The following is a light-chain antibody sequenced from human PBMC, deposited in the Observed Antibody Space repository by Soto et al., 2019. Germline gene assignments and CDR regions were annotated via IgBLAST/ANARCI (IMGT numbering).Light chain of an antibody. CDR3: QSYDSSLSGSDV. Sequence: QSLLAHPPSVSGAPGQMFTISCPGISSNIGSGYDVHWYQQLPGTAPKLLIYGNSNRPSGVPDRFSGSKSGTSASLAITGLQAEGEADYYCQSYDSSLSGSDVFGTGTKVTVL. J-gene: IGLJ1*01. CDR1: SSNIGSGYD. V-gene: IGLV1-40*01. CDR2: GNS.